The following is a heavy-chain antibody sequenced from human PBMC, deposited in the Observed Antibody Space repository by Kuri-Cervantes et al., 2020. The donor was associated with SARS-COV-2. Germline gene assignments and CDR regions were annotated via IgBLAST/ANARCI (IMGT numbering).Heavy chain of an antibody. CDR2: ISSSSSYI. CDR1: GFTFSSYS. CDR3: ASYGSGSYYNNWFDP. J-gene: IGHJ5*02. D-gene: IGHD3-10*01. V-gene: IGHV3-21*01. Sequence: GESLKISCAASGFTFSSYSMNWVRQAPGKGLEWVSSISSSSSYIYYADSVKGRFTISRDNAKNSLYLQMNSLRAEDTAVYYCASYGSGSYYNNWFDPWGRGTLVTVSS.